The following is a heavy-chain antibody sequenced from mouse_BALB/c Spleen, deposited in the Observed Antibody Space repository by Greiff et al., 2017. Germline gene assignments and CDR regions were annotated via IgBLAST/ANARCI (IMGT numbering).Heavy chain of an antibody. CDR2: ISDGGSYT. CDR3: ARAVTGTGAMDY. Sequence: EVQGVESGGGLVKPGGSLKLSCAASGFTFSDYYMYWVRQTPEKRLEWVATISDGGSYTYYPDSVKGRFTISRDNAKNNLYLQMSSLKSEDTAMYYCARAVTGTGAMDYWGQGTSVTVSS. CDR1: GFTFSDYY. J-gene: IGHJ4*01. V-gene: IGHV5-4*02. D-gene: IGHD4-1*01.